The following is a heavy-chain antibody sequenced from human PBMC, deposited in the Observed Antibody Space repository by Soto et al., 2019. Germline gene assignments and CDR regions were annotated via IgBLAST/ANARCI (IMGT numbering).Heavy chain of an antibody. Sequence: GESLKISCKGSGYSFTSYWISWVRQMPGKGLEWMGRIGPSDSYTNYSPSFQGHVTISADKSISTAYLQWSSLKASDTAMYYCARHVGYSSGGRGFDPWGQGTLVTVSS. J-gene: IGHJ5*02. V-gene: IGHV5-10-1*01. D-gene: IGHD6-19*01. CDR2: IGPSDSYT. CDR1: GYSFTSYW. CDR3: ARHVGYSSGGRGFDP.